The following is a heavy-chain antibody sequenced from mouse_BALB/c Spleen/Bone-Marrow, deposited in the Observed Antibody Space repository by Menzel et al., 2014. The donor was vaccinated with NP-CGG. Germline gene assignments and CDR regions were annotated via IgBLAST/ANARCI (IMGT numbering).Heavy chain of an antibody. CDR3: AKHTTVVPPPMDY. Sequence: VNVVESGPGLVAPSQSLSITCTVSGFSLTDCGLSRIRQPPGKGLEWLGVIWGGGSTYYNSALKSRLSISKDNSKSQVFLKMNSLQTDDTAMYYCAKHTTVVPPPMDYWGQGTSVTVSS. CDR1: GFSLTDCG. D-gene: IGHD1-1*01. CDR2: IWGGGST. V-gene: IGHV2-6-5*01. J-gene: IGHJ4*01.